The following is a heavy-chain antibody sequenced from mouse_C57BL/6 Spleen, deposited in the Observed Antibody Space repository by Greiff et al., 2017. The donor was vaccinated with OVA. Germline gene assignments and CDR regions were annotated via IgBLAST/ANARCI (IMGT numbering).Heavy chain of an antibody. V-gene: IGHV1-53*01. Sequence: QVQLQQPGTELVKPGASVKLSCKASGYTFTSYWMHWVKQRPGQGLEWIGNINPSNGGTNYNEKFKSKATLTADKSSSPAYMQLSSLTSADSAVYYCARNCCDYDEYYFDYWGQGTTVTVSS. D-gene: IGHD2-4*01. CDR3: ARNCCDYDEYYFDY. J-gene: IGHJ2*01. CDR2: INPSNGGT. CDR1: GYTFTSYW.